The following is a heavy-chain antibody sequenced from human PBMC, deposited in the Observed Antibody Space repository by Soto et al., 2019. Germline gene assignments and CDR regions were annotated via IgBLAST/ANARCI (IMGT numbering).Heavy chain of an antibody. D-gene: IGHD3-16*01. J-gene: IGHJ4*02. CDR1: GHTLTSYY. Sequence: QVQLVQSGAELKKPGASVKVYCRASGHTLTSYYMHWVRQAPGQGLEWMGIIYPSGGTTKYARKFQGRLSMTRDTSTGTAYMELNSLRSEDTAVYYCATDGGAAGFDSWVQGTLVTVSS. V-gene: IGHV1-46*01. CDR2: IYPSGGTT. CDR3: ATDGGAAGFDS.